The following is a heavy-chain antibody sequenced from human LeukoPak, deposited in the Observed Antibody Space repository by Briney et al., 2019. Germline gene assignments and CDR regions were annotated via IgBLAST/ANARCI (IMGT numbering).Heavy chain of an antibody. CDR3: ARDRSAAPELIYFDY. CDR2: IKQDGSEK. D-gene: IGHD1-14*01. V-gene: IGHV3-7*01. Sequence: PGGSLRLSRAASGFTFSSYWVSWVRQAPGKGLEWVANIKQDGSEKYYVDSVKGRFTISRDNAKNSLYLQMNSLRAEDTAVYYCARDRSAAPELIYFDYWGQGTLVTVSS. CDR1: GFTFSSYW. J-gene: IGHJ4*02.